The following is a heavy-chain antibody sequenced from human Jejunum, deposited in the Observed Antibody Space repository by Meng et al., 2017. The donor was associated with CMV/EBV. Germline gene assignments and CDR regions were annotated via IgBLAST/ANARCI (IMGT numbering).Heavy chain of an antibody. CDR3: ARVEVGITSGDY. CDR1: GYTFTNYG. V-gene: IGHV1-18*01. J-gene: IGHJ4*02. Sequence: QAPLVWSGGEVKKPGASVKVSCKASGYTFTNYGSTWVRQAPGQGLEWMGWINAYNGDTNYAQTLQGRVTMTTDTSTSTAYMELRSLRSDDTAVYYCARVEVGITSGDYWGQGTLVTVSS. CDR2: INAYNGDT. D-gene: IGHD1-26*01.